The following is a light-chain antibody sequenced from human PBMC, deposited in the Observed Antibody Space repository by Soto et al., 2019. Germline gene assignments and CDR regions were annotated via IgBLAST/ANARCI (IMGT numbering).Light chain of an antibody. CDR3: HQRQSWPRT. CDR1: QYINTR. CDR2: QTS. V-gene: IGKV3-11*01. J-gene: IGKJ1*01. Sequence: EIVLTQSPATLSSFPGDRVTLSCRASQYINTRLAWYQHRPGQAPRLLIYQTSIRAAGIPARFGASGSGTDFTLTISVVQPEDFALYYCHQRQSWPRTFCQGTKVDI.